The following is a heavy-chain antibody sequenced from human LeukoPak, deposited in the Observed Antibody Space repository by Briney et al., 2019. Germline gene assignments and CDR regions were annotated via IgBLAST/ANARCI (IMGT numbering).Heavy chain of an antibody. CDR3: ARGRSRYSSSWYSSFDY. Sequence: SETLSLTCAVYGGSFSGYYWSWIRQPPGKGLEWIGEINHSGSTNYNPSLKSRVTISVDTSKNQFSLKLSSVTAADTAVCYCARGRSRYSSSWYSSFDYWGQGTLVTVSS. CDR1: GGSFSGYY. D-gene: IGHD6-13*01. J-gene: IGHJ4*02. CDR2: INHSGST. V-gene: IGHV4-34*01.